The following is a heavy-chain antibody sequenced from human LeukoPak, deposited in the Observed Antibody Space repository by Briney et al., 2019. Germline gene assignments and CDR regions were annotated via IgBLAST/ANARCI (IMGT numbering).Heavy chain of an antibody. D-gene: IGHD3-10*01. CDR1: GGSISSYY. Sequence: PSETLSLTCTVSGGSISSYYWSWIRQPAGKGLEWIGRIYTSGSTNYNPSLKSRVTMSVDTSKNQFSLKLSSVTAADTAVYYCARQDGILWFGEFLTPFDPWGQGTLVTVSS. CDR3: ARQDGILWFGEFLTPFDP. V-gene: IGHV4-4*07. CDR2: IYTSGST. J-gene: IGHJ5*02.